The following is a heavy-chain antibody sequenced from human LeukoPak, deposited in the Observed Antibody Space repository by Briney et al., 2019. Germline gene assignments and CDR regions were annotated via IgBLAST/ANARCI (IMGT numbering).Heavy chain of an antibody. J-gene: IGHJ3*02. CDR3: AYSGSYLDAFDI. CDR2: MNPNSGNT. D-gene: IGHD1-26*01. CDR1: GYTFTSYD. V-gene: IGHV1-8*01. Sequence: ASVKVSCKASGYTFTSYDINWVRQATGQGLEWMGRMNPNSGNTGYAQKFQGRVTMTRNTSISTASMELSSLRSEDTAVYYCAYSGSYLDAFDIWGQGTMVTVSS.